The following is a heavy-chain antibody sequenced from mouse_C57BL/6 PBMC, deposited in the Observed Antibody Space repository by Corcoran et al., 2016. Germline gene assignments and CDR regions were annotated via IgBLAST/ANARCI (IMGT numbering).Heavy chain of an antibody. CDR2: IDPENGDT. CDR1: GFNIKDYY. V-gene: IGHV14-2*01. D-gene: IGHD1-1*01. J-gene: IGHJ4*01. CDR3: AYSTTVVDAMDY. Sequence: EVQLQQSGAELVKPGASVKLSCTASGFNIKDYYMHWVKQRTEQGLEWIGRIDPENGDTKYAPKFQGKATITADTSSNTAYLQLSSLTSEDTDVYYGAYSTTVVDAMDYWGQGTSVTVSS.